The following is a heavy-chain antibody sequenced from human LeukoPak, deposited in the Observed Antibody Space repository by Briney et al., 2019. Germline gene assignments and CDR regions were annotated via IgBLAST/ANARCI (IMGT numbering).Heavy chain of an antibody. J-gene: IGHJ4*02. CDR1: GGSFSGYY. Sequence: SETLSLTCAVYGGSFSGYYWSWIRQPPGKGLEWIGEINHSGSTNYNPSLKSRVTISVDTSDNQFSLKLSSVTAADTAVYYCARGVSYSNYFDYWGQGTLVTVSS. CDR2: INHSGST. V-gene: IGHV4-34*01. D-gene: IGHD4-11*01. CDR3: ARGVSYSNYFDY.